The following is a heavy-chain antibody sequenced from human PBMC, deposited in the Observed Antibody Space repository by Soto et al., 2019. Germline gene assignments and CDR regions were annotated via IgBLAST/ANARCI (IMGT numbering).Heavy chain of an antibody. Sequence: ASVKVSCKASGGTFSSYAISWVRQAPGQGLEWMGGIIPIFGTANYAQKFQGRVTITADESTSTAYMELSSLRSEDVAVYYCASHYYDSSGYYSYYYYGMDVWGQGTTVTVSS. CDR2: IIPIFGTA. CDR3: ASHYYDSSGYYSYYYYGMDV. J-gene: IGHJ6*02. D-gene: IGHD3-22*01. V-gene: IGHV1-69*13. CDR1: GGTFSSYA.